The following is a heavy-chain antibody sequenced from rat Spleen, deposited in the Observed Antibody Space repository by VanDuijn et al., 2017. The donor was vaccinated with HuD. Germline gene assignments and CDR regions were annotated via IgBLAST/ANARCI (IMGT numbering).Heavy chain of an antibody. CDR1: GFTFSDYN. CDR2: ISYDGSST. J-gene: IGHJ2*01. Sequence: EVQLVESGGGLVQPGRSLKLSCAASGFTFSDYNMAWVRQAPKKGLEWVATISYDGSSTYYRDSVKGRFTISRDNAKSTLYLQMDSLRSEDTATYYCARPPTGVVYWGQGVMVTVSS. D-gene: IGHD3-4*01. CDR3: ARPPTGVVY. V-gene: IGHV5-7*01.